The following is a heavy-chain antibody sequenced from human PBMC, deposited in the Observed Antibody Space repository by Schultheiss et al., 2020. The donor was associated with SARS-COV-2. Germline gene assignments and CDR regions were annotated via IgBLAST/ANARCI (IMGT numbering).Heavy chain of an antibody. CDR3: ARMYYYDSSGYLDY. CDR1: GFTFSSYA. D-gene: IGHD3-22*01. V-gene: IGHV3-64*04. Sequence: GGSLRLSCSASGFTFSSYAMHWVRQAPGKGLEYVSAISSNGGSTYYADSVKGRFTISRDNSKNTLYLQMNSLRAEDTAVYYCARMYYYDSSGYLDYWGQGTLVTVSS. J-gene: IGHJ4*02. CDR2: ISSNGGST.